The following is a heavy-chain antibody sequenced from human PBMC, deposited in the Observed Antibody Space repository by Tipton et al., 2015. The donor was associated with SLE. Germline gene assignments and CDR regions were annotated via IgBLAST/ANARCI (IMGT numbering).Heavy chain of an antibody. CDR1: GFTFNDYA. J-gene: IGHJ4*02. CDR2: ISGSGGFT. CDR3: AKEGAGPTYFDY. V-gene: IGHV3-23*04. Sequence: QLVQSGGGLVQPGRSLRLSCTASGFTFNDYAMYWVRQAPGKGLEWVSAISGSGGFTSFADSVKGRFTISRDNSKNTLYLQMNSLRAEDTAVYYCAKEGAGPTYFDYWGQGTLVTVSS. D-gene: IGHD1-26*01.